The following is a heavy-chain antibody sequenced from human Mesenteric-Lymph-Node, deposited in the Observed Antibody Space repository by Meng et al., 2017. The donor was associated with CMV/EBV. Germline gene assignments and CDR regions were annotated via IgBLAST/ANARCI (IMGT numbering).Heavy chain of an antibody. D-gene: IGHD6-19*01. CDR2: IYYTGST. J-gene: IGHJ4*02. Sequence: SETLSLTCTVSGGSISSYYWSWIRQPPGKGLEWIGYIYYTGSTNYNPSLKSRVTISVDTSKNQFSLKLSSVTAADTAVYYCARDSHSSGWSLLFDYWGQGTLVTVSS. V-gene: IGHV4-59*12. CDR1: GGSISSYY. CDR3: ARDSHSSGWSLLFDY.